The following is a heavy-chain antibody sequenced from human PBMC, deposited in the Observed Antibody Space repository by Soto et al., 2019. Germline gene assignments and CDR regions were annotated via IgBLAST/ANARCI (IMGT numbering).Heavy chain of an antibody. V-gene: IGHV4-59*12. Sequence: QVPLQESGPGLVKPSETLSLTCTVSGDSMSPFYWNWIRHSTRKGLEWIGYIYYSGNTNYTPSLNVPVAISFDKSKNPFYRQLRSVNAADTAVSYCARGVYDYWICYYAGSGLDVWGQGTTVTVYS. CDR3: ARGVYDYWICYYAGSGLDV. CDR2: IYYSGNT. D-gene: IGHD3-3*01. J-gene: IGHJ6*02. CDR1: GDSMSPFY.